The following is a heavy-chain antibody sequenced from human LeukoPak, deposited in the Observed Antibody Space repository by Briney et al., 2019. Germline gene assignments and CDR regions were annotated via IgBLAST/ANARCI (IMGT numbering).Heavy chain of an antibody. Sequence: GGSLRLSCAASGFTFSSYAMHWVRQAPGKGLEYVSAISSNGGSTYYANSVKGRFTISRDNSKNTLYLQMGSLRAEDMAVYYCARDRRGNWGAFDIWGQGTTVTVSS. CDR1: GFTFSSYA. D-gene: IGHD7-27*01. CDR3: ARDRRGNWGAFDI. J-gene: IGHJ3*02. V-gene: IGHV3-64*01. CDR2: ISSNGGST.